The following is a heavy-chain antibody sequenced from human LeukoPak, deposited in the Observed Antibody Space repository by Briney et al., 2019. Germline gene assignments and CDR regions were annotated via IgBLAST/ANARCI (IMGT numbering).Heavy chain of an antibody. CDR3: AKVRARPGYSSSWYSFDY. CDR1: GFTFSSYG. CDR2: IRYDGSNK. Sequence: GGSLRLSCAASGFTFSSYGMHWVRQAPGKGLEWVAFIRYDGSNKYYADSVKGRFTISRDNSKNTLYLQMNSLRAEDTAVYYCAKVRARPGYSSSWYSFDYWGQGTLVTVSS. V-gene: IGHV3-30*02. D-gene: IGHD6-13*01. J-gene: IGHJ4*02.